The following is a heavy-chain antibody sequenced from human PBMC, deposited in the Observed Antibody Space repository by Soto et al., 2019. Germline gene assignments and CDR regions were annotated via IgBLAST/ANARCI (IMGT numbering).Heavy chain of an antibody. CDR1: GLTVSHNY. V-gene: IGHV3-53*01. Sequence: PGGSLRLSCVASGLTVSHNYMAWVRQAPEMGLEWVSILYTEGTTYYADSLKGRFTISRDNAKNSLYLQMNRLRAEDTAVYYCARVSWREKYGMDVWGQGTTVTVSS. J-gene: IGHJ6*02. CDR2: LYTEGTT. CDR3: ARVSWREKYGMDV.